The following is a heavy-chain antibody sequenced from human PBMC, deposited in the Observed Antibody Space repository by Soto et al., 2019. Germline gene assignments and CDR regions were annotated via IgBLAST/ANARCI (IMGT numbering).Heavy chain of an antibody. V-gene: IGHV4-59*08. Sequence: QVQLQESGPGLVKPSETLSLTCTVSGGSISSYYWSWIRQPPGKGLEWIGYIYYSGSTNYNPSLKSRVTISVDTSKNQFSLKLSSVTAADTAVYYCARTLEDTAMAAINWGQGTLVTVSS. D-gene: IGHD5-18*01. CDR3: ARTLEDTAMAAIN. J-gene: IGHJ4*02. CDR1: GGSISSYY. CDR2: IYYSGST.